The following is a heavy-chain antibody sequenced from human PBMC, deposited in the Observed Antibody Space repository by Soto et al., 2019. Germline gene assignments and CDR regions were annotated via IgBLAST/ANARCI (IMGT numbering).Heavy chain of an antibody. CDR3: ARAIGVVPAALFDY. V-gene: IGHV4-59*01. Sequence: SETLSLTCTVSGCSISSYYWSWIRQPPGKGLDWIGYIYYSGSTNYNPSLKSRVTISVDTSKNQFSLKLSSVTAADTAVYYCARAIGVVPAALFDYWGQGTLVTVSS. J-gene: IGHJ4*02. D-gene: IGHD2-2*01. CDR2: IYYSGST. CDR1: GCSISSYY.